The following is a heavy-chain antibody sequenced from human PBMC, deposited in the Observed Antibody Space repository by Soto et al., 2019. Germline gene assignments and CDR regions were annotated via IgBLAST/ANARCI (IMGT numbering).Heavy chain of an antibody. Sequence: PGGSLRLSCAASGFSFSSYAMSWFRQAPGKGLEWVSAISGSGGSTYYADSVKGRFTISRDNSKNTLYLQMNSLKASDTAMYYCARQDTAMVFAFDIWGQGTMVTVSS. CDR3: ARQDTAMVFAFDI. CDR2: ISGSGGST. CDR1: GFSFSSYA. V-gene: IGHV3-23*01. D-gene: IGHD5-18*01. J-gene: IGHJ3*02.